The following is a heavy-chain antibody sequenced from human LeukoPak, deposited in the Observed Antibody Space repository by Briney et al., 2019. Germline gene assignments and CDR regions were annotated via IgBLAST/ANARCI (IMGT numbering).Heavy chain of an antibody. CDR2: ISGSTIST. Sequence: GGSLRLSCAASGFTFSNYAMTWVRQAPGKGLEWVSTISGSTISTYYADSVKGRFTISRDNSKNTLYLQMNSLRAEDTAVYYCARGSRDGYNLASAFDIWGQGTMVTVSS. D-gene: IGHD5-24*01. CDR3: ARGSRDGYNLASAFDI. V-gene: IGHV3-23*01. J-gene: IGHJ3*02. CDR1: GFTFSNYA.